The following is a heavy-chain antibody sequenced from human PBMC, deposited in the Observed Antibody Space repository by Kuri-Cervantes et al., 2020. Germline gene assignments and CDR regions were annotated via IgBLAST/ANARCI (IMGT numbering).Heavy chain of an antibody. CDR3: AKVGYSSGWAFDY. CDR1: GFTFSSYA. J-gene: IGHJ4*02. V-gene: IGHV3-23*01. D-gene: IGHD6-19*01. CDR2: ISGSGGST. Sequence: GSLRLSCAASGFTFSSYAMSWVRQAPGKGLEWISAISGSGGSTYYADSVKGRFTISRDNSKNTLYLQMNSLRAEDTAVYYCAKVGYSSGWAFDYWGQGTLVTVSS.